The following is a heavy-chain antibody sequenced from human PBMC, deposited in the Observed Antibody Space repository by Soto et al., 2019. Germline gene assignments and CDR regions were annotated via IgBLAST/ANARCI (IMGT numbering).Heavy chain of an antibody. CDR3: ARDSPPDDYGDYFDY. Sequence: QVQLVQSGAELKKPGASVKVSCKASGYTFTSYGISWVRQAPGQGLEWMGWISAYNGNTNYAQKLQGRVTMTTDTSTSTAYMELRSLRSDDTAVYYCARDSPPDDYGDYFDYWGQGTLVTVSS. V-gene: IGHV1-18*01. J-gene: IGHJ4*02. CDR2: ISAYNGNT. CDR1: GYTFTSYG. D-gene: IGHD4-17*01.